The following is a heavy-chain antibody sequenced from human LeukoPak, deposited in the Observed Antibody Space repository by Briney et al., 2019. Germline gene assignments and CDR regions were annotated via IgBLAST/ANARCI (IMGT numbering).Heavy chain of an antibody. Sequence: GGSLRLSCAASGFTFSNYWMTWVRQAPGKGLEWVAVISYDGSNKYYADSVKGRFTISRDNSKNTLYLQMNSLRAEDTAVYYCARGHHPDYYGSGSYSDYWGQGTLVTVSS. CDR2: ISYDGSNK. CDR1: GFTFSNYW. V-gene: IGHV3-30-3*01. J-gene: IGHJ4*02. D-gene: IGHD3-10*01. CDR3: ARGHHPDYYGSGSYSDY.